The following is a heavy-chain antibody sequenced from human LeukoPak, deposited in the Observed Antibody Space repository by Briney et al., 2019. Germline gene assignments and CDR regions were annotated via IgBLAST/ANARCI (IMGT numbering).Heavy chain of an antibody. V-gene: IGHV1-2*06. CDR3: ARTSRRFGHGSGWSIIDY. J-gene: IGHJ4*02. Sequence: EASVKVSCKASGYTFTGYYMHWVRQAPGQGLEWMGRINPNSGGTNYAQKFQGRVTMTRDTSISTAYMELSRLRSDDAAVYYCARTSRRFGHGSGWSIIDYWGQGTLVTVSS. D-gene: IGHD6-19*01. CDR1: GYTFTGYY. CDR2: INPNSGGT.